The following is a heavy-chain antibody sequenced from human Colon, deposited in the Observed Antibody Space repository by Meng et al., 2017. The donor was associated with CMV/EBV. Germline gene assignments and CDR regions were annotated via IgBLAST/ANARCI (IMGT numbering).Heavy chain of an antibody. Sequence: GESLKISCTASGFTFSRHEMTWVRQAPGKGLEWVASITGTSLYIYYADSVKGRFTISRDNAKNSLYLQMDSLTADDTAVYYCVRDQSKGPTNWNYEYYFDHWGQGALVTVSS. CDR3: VRDQSKGPTNWNYEYYFDH. D-gene: IGHD1-7*01. CDR2: ITGTSLYI. CDR1: GFTFSRHE. V-gene: IGHV3-21*01. J-gene: IGHJ4*02.